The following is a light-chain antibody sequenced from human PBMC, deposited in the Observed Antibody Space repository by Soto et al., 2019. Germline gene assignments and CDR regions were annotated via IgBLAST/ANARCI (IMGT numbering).Light chain of an antibody. CDR2: GAS. Sequence: EIVLTQSPGTLSLSPGERATLSCRASQRVSSSYLAWYQQKPGQAPRLLIYGASSRATGIPDRFSGSGSGTDFTLTISRLEPEDFALYYCQQYGSSPAFGGGTKVEI. V-gene: IGKV3-20*01. J-gene: IGKJ4*01. CDR1: QRVSSSY. CDR3: QQYGSSPA.